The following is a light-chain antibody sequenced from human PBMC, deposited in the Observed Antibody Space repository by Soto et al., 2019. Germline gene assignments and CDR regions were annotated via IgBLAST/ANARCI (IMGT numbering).Light chain of an antibody. CDR2: EAS. Sequence: ILLTQSPNTLSLSAGERATLSCRASQSVRSNLAWFQQKPGQAPRLLIYEASTRATGIPATLSGSGSGTQFTLTISRLQSEDYTVYYCHQYNTYWTFGQGTKVDIK. CDR1: QSVRSN. V-gene: IGKV3-15*01. CDR3: HQYNTYWT. J-gene: IGKJ1*01.